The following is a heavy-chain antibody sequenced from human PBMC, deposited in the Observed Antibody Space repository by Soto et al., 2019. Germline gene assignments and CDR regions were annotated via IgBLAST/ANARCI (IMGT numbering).Heavy chain of an antibody. D-gene: IGHD2-21*02. CDR3: ARGSPVATDY. CDR1: GGSISSGGYS. Sequence: QLQLQESGSGLVKPSQTLSLTCAVSGGSISSGGYSWSWIRQPPGKGLEWIGYIYHSGSTYYNPSIKSRVTIPVDRSTNQFSLKLSSLTAADTAVYYWARGSPVATDYWGQGTLVTVSS. CDR2: IYHSGST. J-gene: IGHJ4*02. V-gene: IGHV4-30-2*01.